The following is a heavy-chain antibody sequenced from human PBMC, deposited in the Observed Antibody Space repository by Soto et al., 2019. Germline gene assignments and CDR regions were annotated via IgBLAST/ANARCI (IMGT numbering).Heavy chain of an antibody. Sequence: GESLKISCAASGFTVSSNYMSWVRQAPGKGLEWVSVIYSGGSTYYADSVKGRFTISRHNSKNTLYLQMNSLRAEDTAVYYCARSRWLQFYFDYWGQGTLVTVSS. CDR3: ARSRWLQFYFDY. D-gene: IGHD5-12*01. CDR2: IYSGGST. V-gene: IGHV3-66*01. CDR1: GFTVSSNY. J-gene: IGHJ4*02.